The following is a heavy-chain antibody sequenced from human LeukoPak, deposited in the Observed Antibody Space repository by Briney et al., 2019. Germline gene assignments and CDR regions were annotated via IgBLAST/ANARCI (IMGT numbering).Heavy chain of an antibody. CDR2: INPNSGGT. V-gene: IGHV1-2*02. Sequence: ASVKVSCKASGGTFSSYAISWVRQAPGQGLEWMGWINPNSGGTNYAQKFQGRVTMTRDTSISTAYMELSRLRSDDTAVYYCARSSYPKEYYFDYWGQGTLVTVSS. CDR3: ARSSYPKEYYFDY. CDR1: GGTFSSYA. J-gene: IGHJ4*02. D-gene: IGHD2-2*01.